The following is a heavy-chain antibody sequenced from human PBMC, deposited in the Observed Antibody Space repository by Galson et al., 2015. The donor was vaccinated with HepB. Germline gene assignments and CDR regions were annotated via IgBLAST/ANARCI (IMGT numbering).Heavy chain of an antibody. CDR2: TYYRSTWYN. D-gene: IGHD2-15*01. J-gene: IGHJ4*02. CDR1: GDSVSSNSVA. CDR3: ARGVAGTGFDY. Sequence: CAISGDSVSSNSVAWNWIRQSPSGGLEWLGRTYYRSTWYNDYAVSVKSGITINPDTSKNQFSLQLNSVTPEDTAVYYCARGVAGTGFDYWGQGTLVTVSS. V-gene: IGHV6-1*01.